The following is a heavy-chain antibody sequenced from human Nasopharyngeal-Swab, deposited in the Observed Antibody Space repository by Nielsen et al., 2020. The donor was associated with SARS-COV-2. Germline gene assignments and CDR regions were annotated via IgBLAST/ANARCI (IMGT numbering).Heavy chain of an antibody. J-gene: IGHJ4*02. Sequence: SETLSLTCAVYGGSFSGYYWSWIRQPPGKGLEWIGEINHSGSTNYNPSLKSRVTISVDTSKNQFSLKLSSVTAADTAVYYCARAPLRGVDYWGQGTLVTVSP. CDR2: INHSGST. CDR3: ARAPLRGVDY. V-gene: IGHV4-34*01. CDR1: GGSFSGYY. D-gene: IGHD4-17*01.